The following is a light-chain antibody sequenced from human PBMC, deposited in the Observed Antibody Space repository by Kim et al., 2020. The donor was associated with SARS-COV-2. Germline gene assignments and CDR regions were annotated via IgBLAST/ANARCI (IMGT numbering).Light chain of an antibody. CDR3: QSYDSSNLV. CDR1: SGRLASHY. CDR2: EDN. J-gene: IGLJ3*02. V-gene: IGLV6-57*03. Sequence: GKTVPISCTRSSGRLASHYVQWYQQRPGSAPTTVIYEDNQRPSGVPDRFSGSIDSSSNSASLTISGLKTEDEADYYCQSYDSSNLVFGGGTQLTVL.